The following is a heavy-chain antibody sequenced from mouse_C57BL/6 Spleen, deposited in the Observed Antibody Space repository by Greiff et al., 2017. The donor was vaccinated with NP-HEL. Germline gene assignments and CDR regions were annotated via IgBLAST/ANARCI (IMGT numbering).Heavy chain of an antibody. V-gene: IGHV14-4*01. D-gene: IGHD1-1*01. CDR3: TPFDGSSFYAMDY. J-gene: IGHJ4*01. CDR2: IDPENGDT. Sequence: EVQLQQSGAELVRPGASVKLSCTASGFNIKDDYMHWVKQRPEQGLEWIGWIDPENGDTEYASKFQGKATITADTSSNTAYLQLSSLTSEDTAVYYCTPFDGSSFYAMDYWGQGTSVTVSS. CDR1: GFNIKDDY.